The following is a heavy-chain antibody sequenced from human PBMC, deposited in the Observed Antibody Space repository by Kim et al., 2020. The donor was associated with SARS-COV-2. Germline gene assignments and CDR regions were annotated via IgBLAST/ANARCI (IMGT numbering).Heavy chain of an antibody. CDR2: IIPILGIA. CDR3: ARERELTMVRGVNNWFDP. J-gene: IGHJ5*02. CDR1: GGTFSSYA. Sequence: SVKVSCKASGGTFSSYAISWVRQAPGQGLEWMGRIIPILGIANYAQKFQGRVTITADKSTSTAYMELSSLRSEDTAVYYCARERELTMVRGVNNWFDPWGQGTLVTVSS. D-gene: IGHD3-10*01. V-gene: IGHV1-69*04.